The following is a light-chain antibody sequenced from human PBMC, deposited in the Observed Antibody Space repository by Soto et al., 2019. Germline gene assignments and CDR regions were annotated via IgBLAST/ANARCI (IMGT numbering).Light chain of an antibody. J-gene: IGLJ2*01. Sequence: QSALTQPASVSGSPGQSITISCTETSSDVGGYNYVSWYQQHPGKAPKLMIYDVSNRPSGVSNRFSGSKSGNTASPTISGLQAEDEADYYCSSYTSSSTVVVFGGGTKLTVL. V-gene: IGLV2-14*01. CDR2: DVS. CDR1: SSDVGGYNY. CDR3: SSYTSSSTVVV.